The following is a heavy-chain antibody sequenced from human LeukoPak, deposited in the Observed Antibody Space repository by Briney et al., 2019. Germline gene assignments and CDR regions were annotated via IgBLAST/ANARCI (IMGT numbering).Heavy chain of an antibody. V-gene: IGHV4-59*01. D-gene: IGHD4-17*01. J-gene: IGHJ4*02. Sequence: PSETLSLTCTVSGGSISSYYWSWIRQPPGKGLEWIGYIYYSGSTNYNPSLKSRVTISVDTSKNQFSLKLSSVTAADTAVYYCAGDGGDYVDYWGQGTLVTVSS. CDR1: GGSISSYY. CDR3: AGDGGDYVDY. CDR2: IYYSGST.